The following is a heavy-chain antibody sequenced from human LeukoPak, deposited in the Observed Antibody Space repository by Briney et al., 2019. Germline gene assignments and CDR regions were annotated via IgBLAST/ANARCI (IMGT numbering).Heavy chain of an antibody. CDR1: GGSFSGYY. V-gene: IGHV4-34*01. Sequence: PSETLSLTCAVSGGSFSGYYWSWIRQPPGKGLEWIGEINHSGSTNYNPSLKSRVPISVDTSKNQFSLKRSSVTAADTAVYYCARARMVRGVRFDPWGQGTLVTVSS. D-gene: IGHD3-10*01. CDR3: ARARMVRGVRFDP. J-gene: IGHJ5*02. CDR2: INHSGST.